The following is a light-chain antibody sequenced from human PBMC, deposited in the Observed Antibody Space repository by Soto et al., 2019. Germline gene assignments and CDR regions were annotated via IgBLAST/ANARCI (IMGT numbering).Light chain of an antibody. V-gene: IGLV2-8*01. CDR1: SSDVGGYNS. J-gene: IGLJ1*01. Sequence: QSALTQPPSASGSPGQSVTISCTGTSSDVGGYNSVSWYQHHPGKAPKLKIYEVSKRPSGVPDRFSGSKSANTASLTVSWLQAEDEADYYCSSYAGGNNYVFGTGTKLTVL. CDR3: SSYAGGNNYV. CDR2: EVS.